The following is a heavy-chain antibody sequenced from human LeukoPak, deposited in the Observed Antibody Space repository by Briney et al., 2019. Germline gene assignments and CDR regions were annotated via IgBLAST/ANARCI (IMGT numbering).Heavy chain of an antibody. D-gene: IGHD4-17*01. CDR2: INPSGGST. J-gene: IGHJ4*02. V-gene: IGHV1-46*01. CDR3: AREAGTVPDY. Sequence: ASVKVSCKASGYTFTGYYMHWVRQAPGQGLEWMGIINPSGGSTSYAQKFQGRVTMTRDTSTSTAYMELRSLRSDDTAVYYCAREAGTVPDYWGQGTLVTVSS. CDR1: GYTFTGYY.